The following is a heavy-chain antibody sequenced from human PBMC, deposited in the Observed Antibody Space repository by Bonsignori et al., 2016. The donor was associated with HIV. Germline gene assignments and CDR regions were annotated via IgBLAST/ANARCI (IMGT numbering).Heavy chain of an antibody. CDR3: ARVADYSNYVFDY. D-gene: IGHD4-11*01. V-gene: IGHV4-59*01. CDR1: GGSISSYY. CDR2: IYYSGST. J-gene: IGHJ4*02. Sequence: SETLSLTCTVSGGSISSYYWSWIRQPPGKGLEWIGYIYYSGSTNYNPSLKSRVTISVDTSKNQFSLKLSSVTAADTAVYYCARVADYSNYVFDYWGQGTLVTVSS.